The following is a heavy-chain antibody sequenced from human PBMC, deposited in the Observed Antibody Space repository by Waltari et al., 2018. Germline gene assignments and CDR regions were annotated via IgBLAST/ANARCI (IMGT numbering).Heavy chain of an antibody. CDR2: IYTSGGT. D-gene: IGHD2-15*01. CDR3: ARSGTVVVVAATVPFDY. CDR1: GGSISSGSYY. J-gene: IGHJ4*02. V-gene: IGHV4-61*02. Sequence: QVQLQESGPGLVKPSQTLSLTCTVSGGSISSGSYYWSWIRQPAGKGLVWIGRIYTSGGTNYNTSLNSRVTISVDTSKNQFSLKLSSVTAADTAVYYCARSGTVVVVAATVPFDYWGQGTLVTVSS.